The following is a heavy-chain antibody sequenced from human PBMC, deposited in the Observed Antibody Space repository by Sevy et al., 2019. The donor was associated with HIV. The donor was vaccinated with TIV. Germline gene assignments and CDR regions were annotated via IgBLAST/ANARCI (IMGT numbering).Heavy chain of an antibody. CDR3: VRGGQRFDY. D-gene: IGHD6-25*01. Sequence: GGSLRLSCAASGFTFSSYWMSWVRQAPGKGLEWVANIKQDGSERYYVDSVKGRFTISRDNTKNSLYLQMDGLRVEDTAEYYGVRGGQRFDYWGQGTLVTVSS. CDR1: GFTFSSYW. V-gene: IGHV3-7*01. CDR2: IKQDGSER. J-gene: IGHJ4*02.